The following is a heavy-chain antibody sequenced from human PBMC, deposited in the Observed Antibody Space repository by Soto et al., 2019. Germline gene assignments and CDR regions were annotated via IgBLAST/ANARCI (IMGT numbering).Heavy chain of an antibody. D-gene: IGHD6-6*01. CDR3: ARFQDASSIAAHQALDY. J-gene: IGHJ4*02. V-gene: IGHV1-69*06. Sequence: RSSAKVSCKASGGTSISYAISWVRQSPGQGLEWMGGIIPMFRTANYAQKFHGRVTITADKSTSTAYMKLSSLRSEDTAVYYCARFQDASSIAAHQALDYWGRGTLVTVSS. CDR1: GGTSISYA. CDR2: IIPMFRTA.